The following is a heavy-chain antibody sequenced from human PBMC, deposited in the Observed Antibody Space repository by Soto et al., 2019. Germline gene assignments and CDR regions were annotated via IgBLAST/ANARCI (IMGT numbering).Heavy chain of an antibody. Sequence: QVQLVQSGAEVKKPGSSVKVSCKGSGGFNSYSISWVRQAPGQGPEWMGGIIPIFATPTYAQKFHGRVTITADKATSTSYMEMSRLTSEDTAVKYCARGGPVIIPAATNWFDPWGQGTLVSVSS. CDR2: IIPIFATP. CDR3: ARGGPVIIPAATNWFDP. J-gene: IGHJ5*02. V-gene: IGHV1-69*06. CDR1: GGFNSYS. D-gene: IGHD2-2*01.